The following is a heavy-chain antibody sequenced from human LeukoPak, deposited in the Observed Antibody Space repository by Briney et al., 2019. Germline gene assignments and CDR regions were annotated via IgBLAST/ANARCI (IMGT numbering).Heavy chain of an antibody. J-gene: IGHJ4*02. CDR3: ATQNNSYFDY. CDR1: GYSFTGYS. D-gene: IGHD1-20*01. CDR2: INPNSGGT. V-gene: IGHV1-2*02. Sequence: GASVKVSCKASGYSFTGYSMHWVRQAPGQGLEWMGWINPNSGGTKFAQKFRGRVTMTRDTSISTAYMEVSRLRSDDTAVYYCATQNNSYFDYWGQGTLVTVSS.